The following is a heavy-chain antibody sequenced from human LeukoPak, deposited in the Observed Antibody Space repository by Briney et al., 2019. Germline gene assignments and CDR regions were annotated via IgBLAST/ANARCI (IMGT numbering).Heavy chain of an antibody. D-gene: IGHD7-27*01. CDR2: IYHSGST. Sequence: SETLSLTCAVSGYSISSGYYWGWIRQPPGKGLEWIGSIYHSGSTYYNPSLKSRVTISVDTSKNQFSLKLSSVTAVDTAVYYCARENWVFDYWGQGILVTVSS. J-gene: IGHJ4*02. V-gene: IGHV4-38-2*02. CDR1: GYSISSGYY. CDR3: ARENWVFDY.